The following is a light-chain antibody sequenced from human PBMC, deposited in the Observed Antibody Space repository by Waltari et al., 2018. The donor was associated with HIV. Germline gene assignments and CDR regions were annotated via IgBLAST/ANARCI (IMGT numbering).Light chain of an antibody. CDR3: MQALQTPLT. CDR1: QSLLHRNGYKY. Sequence: EIVMTQSTLSLPVTPGEPASISCRSSQSLLHRNGYKYLVWYLQKPGQSPQLLIYLGSNRASGVPDRFSGSGSGTNFTLEISRVEAEDVGVYYCMQALQTPLTFGGGTKVEIK. V-gene: IGKV2-28*01. CDR2: LGS. J-gene: IGKJ4*01.